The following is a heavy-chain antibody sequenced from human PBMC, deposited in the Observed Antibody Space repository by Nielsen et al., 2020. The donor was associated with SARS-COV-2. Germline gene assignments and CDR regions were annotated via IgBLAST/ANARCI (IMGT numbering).Heavy chain of an antibody. D-gene: IGHD3-22*01. CDR3: ARDYYDTSGYLRNYFDH. CDR1: GGSFSDYY. CDR2: ISGGSTYT. Sequence: LSLTCAVYGGSFSDYYWTWIRQAPGKGLEWISYISGGSTYTNYADSVEGRFTISRDDAENSLYLQMNSLRAEDTAVYYCARDYYDTSGYLRNYFDHWGQGTLVTVSS. V-gene: IGHV3-11*05. J-gene: IGHJ4*02.